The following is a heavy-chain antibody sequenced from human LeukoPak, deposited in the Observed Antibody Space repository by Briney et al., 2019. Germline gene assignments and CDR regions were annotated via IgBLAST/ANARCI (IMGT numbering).Heavy chain of an antibody. CDR1: GFTFSSYA. CDR2: ISSNGGST. D-gene: IGHD3-10*01. CDR3: VKDCSYYYGSGSPLDY. V-gene: IGHV3-64D*06. J-gene: IGHJ4*02. Sequence: GGSPRLSCSASGFTFSSYAMHWVRQAPGKGLEYVSAISSNGGSTYYADSVKGRFTISRDNSKNTLYLQMSSLRAEDTAVYHCVKDCSYYYGSGSPLDYWGQGTLVTVSS.